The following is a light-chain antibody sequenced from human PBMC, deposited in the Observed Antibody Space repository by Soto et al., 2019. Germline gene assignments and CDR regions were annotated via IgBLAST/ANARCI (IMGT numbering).Light chain of an antibody. J-gene: IGLJ1*01. CDR3: SSYTSSTTRV. V-gene: IGLV2-14*01. CDR2: DVS. CDR1: SSDVGDYNY. Sequence: QSALTQPASVSGSPGQSITISCTGTSSDVGDYNYVSWYQEHPGKAPKLMIYDVSNRPSGVSNRFSGSKSGSTASLTISGLQAEDEADYCSSYTSSTTRVFGTGTKVTVL.